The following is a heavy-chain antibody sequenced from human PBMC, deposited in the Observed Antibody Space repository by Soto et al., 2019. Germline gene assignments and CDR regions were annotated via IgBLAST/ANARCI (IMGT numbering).Heavy chain of an antibody. CDR1: GFTFSSYD. CDR2: IGTAGDT. V-gene: IGHV3-13*01. CDR3: ARSTRYYYGSGLIHYYYYSMDV. J-gene: IGHJ6*03. Sequence: EVQLVESGGGLVQPGGSLRLSCAASGFTFSSYDMHWVRQATGKGLEWVSAIGTAGDTYYPGSVKGRFTISRENAKNSLYLQMNSLRAGDAAVYYCARSTRYYYGSGLIHYYYYSMDVWGKGTPVTVSS. D-gene: IGHD3-10*01.